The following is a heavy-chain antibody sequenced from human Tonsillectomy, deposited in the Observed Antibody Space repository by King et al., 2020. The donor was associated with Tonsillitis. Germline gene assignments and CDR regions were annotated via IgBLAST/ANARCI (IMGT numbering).Heavy chain of an antibody. Sequence: LQLQESGPGLVKPSETLSLTCTVSGGSISSSRYYWGWIRQPPGKGLEWIGSISYSGSTYYNPSLKSRVTMSVDTSKNQFSLKLSSVTAADTAVYYCARIPVGGTVTTYYFDYWGQGTLVTVS. CDR1: GGSISSSRYY. CDR3: ARIPVGGTVTTYYFDY. J-gene: IGHJ4*02. CDR2: ISYSGST. D-gene: IGHD4-17*01. V-gene: IGHV4-39*01.